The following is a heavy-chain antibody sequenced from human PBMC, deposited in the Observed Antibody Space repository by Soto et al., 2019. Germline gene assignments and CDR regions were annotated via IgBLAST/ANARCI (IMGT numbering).Heavy chain of an antibody. V-gene: IGHV3-30*18. CDR2: ISYDGSNK. CDR1: GFTFISYG. Sequence: GGSLRLSCAASGFTFISYGMHWVRQAPGKGLEWVAVISYDGSNKYYADSVKGRFTISRDNSKNTLYLQMNSLRAEDTAVYYCAKDPLRFLEWSITIYFDYWGQGTLVTVSS. J-gene: IGHJ4*02. D-gene: IGHD3-3*01. CDR3: AKDPLRFLEWSITIYFDY.